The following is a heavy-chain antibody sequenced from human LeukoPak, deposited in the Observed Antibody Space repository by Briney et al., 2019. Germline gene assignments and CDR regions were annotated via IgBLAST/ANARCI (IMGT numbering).Heavy chain of an antibody. V-gene: IGHV3-21*01. Sequence: GGSLRLSCAASGFTFTTYSMNWVRQAPGKGLEWVSSISSSSHTYYADSVKGRFTISRDNAKNSLYLQMNSLRVEDTAMYYCARELHGDYGDYWGQGTLVTVSS. D-gene: IGHD4-17*01. CDR2: ISSSSHT. CDR3: ARELHGDYGDY. CDR1: GFTFTTYS. J-gene: IGHJ4*02.